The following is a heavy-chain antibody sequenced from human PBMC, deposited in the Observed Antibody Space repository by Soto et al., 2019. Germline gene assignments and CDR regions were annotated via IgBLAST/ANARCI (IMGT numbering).Heavy chain of an antibody. CDR3: ARDLHYAFDI. J-gene: IGHJ3*02. CDR1: GFTFTSYS. V-gene: IGHV3-48*01. Sequence: ESGGGLVQPGGSLRLSCAASGFTFTSYSMNWVRQAPGKGLEWVSYVGGSSPTITYADSVKGRFTISRDNAKNSLYLQMNSLRAEDTAVYYCARDLHYAFDIWGQGTMVTVSS. CDR2: VGGSSPTI. D-gene: IGHD1-26*01.